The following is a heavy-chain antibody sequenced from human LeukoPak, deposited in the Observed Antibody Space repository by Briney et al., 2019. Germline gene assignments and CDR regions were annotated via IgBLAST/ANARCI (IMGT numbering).Heavy chain of an antibody. V-gene: IGHV1-18*01. CDR1: GYTFTSYG. J-gene: IGHJ3*02. D-gene: IGHD6-13*01. CDR3: ATLVWGIRAFDI. CDR2: ISAYNGNT. Sequence: ASVKVSCKASGYTFTSYGISWVRQAPGQGLEWMGWISAYNGNTNYAQKLQGRVTMTEDTSTDTAYMELSSLRSEDTAVYYCATLVWGIRAFDIWGQGTMVTVSS.